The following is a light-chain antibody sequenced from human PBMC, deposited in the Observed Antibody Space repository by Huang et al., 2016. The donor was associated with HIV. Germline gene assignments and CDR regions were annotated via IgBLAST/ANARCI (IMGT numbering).Light chain of an antibody. CDR1: QSVSSD. CDR2: GAS. Sequence: EIVMTQSPDTLSVSPGERPTLSCSASQSVSSDLAWYQVKPGQAPRLLIYGASTRATDIPARFSGSGSGTEFTLTISSLQSEDFAIYYCQQYNDWPRTFGQGTKVEIK. J-gene: IGKJ1*01. V-gene: IGKV3-15*01. CDR3: QQYNDWPRT.